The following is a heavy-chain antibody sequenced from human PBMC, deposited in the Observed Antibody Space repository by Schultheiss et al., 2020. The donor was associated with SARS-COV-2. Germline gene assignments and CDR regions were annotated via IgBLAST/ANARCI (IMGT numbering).Heavy chain of an antibody. V-gene: IGHV3-23*01. CDR3: ARDHRSDDYGDYQSSPDY. D-gene: IGHD4-17*01. CDR2: ISGSGGST. Sequence: GGSLRLSCAASGFTFSSYAMSWVRQAPGKGLEWVSAISGSGGSTYYADSVKGRFTISRDNAKNSLYLQMNSLRAEDTAVYYCARDHRSDDYGDYQSSPDYWGQGTLVTVSS. CDR1: GFTFSSYA. J-gene: IGHJ4*02.